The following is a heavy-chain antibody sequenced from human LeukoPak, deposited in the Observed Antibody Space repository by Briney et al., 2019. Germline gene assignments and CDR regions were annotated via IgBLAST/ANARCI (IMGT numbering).Heavy chain of an antibody. CDR1: GFTFSSYA. J-gene: IGHJ4*02. CDR3: ARLVDTTVDY. CDR2: ISYDGSNK. Sequence: GGSLRLSCAASGFTFSSYAMHWVRQAPGKGLEWVAVISYDGSNKYYADSVKGRFTISRDNSKNTLYLQMNSLRAEDTAVYYCARLVDTTVDYWGQGTLVTVSS. D-gene: IGHD5-18*01. V-gene: IGHV3-30*04.